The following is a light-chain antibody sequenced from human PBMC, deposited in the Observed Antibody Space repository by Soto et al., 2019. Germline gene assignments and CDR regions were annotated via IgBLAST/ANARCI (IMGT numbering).Light chain of an antibody. CDR1: LSILHSSNNKNY. V-gene: IGKV4-1*01. Sequence: DIVMTHSPDSLAVSLGERATINCKSSLSILHSSNNKNYLAWYQQRPGQPPKLLIYWASTRESGVPDRFSGSGSGTDFTLTISSLQAEDVAVYYCQQYYSTPYTFGQGTKLEIK. CDR3: QQYYSTPYT. J-gene: IGKJ2*01. CDR2: WAS.